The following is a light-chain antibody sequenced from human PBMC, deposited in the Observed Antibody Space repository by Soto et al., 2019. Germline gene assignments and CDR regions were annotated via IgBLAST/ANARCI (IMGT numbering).Light chain of an antibody. CDR3: QQYGRSPRT. J-gene: IGKJ1*01. CDR1: QSVSSN. Sequence: EIVMTQSPVTLSASPGERATLSCRASQSVSSNLAWYQQKPGQAPRLLIYGASNRATGIPDRFSGSGSGTDFTLTISRLEPEDFAAYFCQQYGRSPRTFGQGTKVDIK. V-gene: IGKV3-20*01. CDR2: GAS.